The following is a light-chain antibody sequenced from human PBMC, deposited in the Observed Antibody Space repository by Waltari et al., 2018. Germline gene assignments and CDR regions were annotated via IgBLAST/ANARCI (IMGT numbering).Light chain of an antibody. CDR3: QQYDGSVVT. CDR2: GAS. J-gene: IGKJ4*01. CDR1: QYITGSG. V-gene: IGKV3-20*01. Sequence: EIVLTQSPGTLSLSPGERVTLSCRASQYITGSGMTWYHQKPGQAPRLLIYGASTRAPGVPDRFSGSGSGTDFTLTISRLEPEDSAVYYCQQYDGSVVTFGGGTKVEIK.